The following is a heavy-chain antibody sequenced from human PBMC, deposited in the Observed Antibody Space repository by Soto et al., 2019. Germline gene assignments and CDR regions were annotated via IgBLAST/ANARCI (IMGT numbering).Heavy chain of an antibody. J-gene: IGHJ6*02. Sequence: QVQLVQSGVEVKKPGASVKVSCKASGYTFISHGISWVRQAPGQGLEWMGWISGKNGNTNYAQKLQGRVTLTTVTSTSTDDTELRSLRSDDTAVYYCARVSSSIVVVPDYGMDVWGQGTTVTVSS. D-gene: IGHD2-15*01. V-gene: IGHV1-18*04. CDR3: ARVSSSIVVVPDYGMDV. CDR1: GYTFISHG. CDR2: ISGKNGNT.